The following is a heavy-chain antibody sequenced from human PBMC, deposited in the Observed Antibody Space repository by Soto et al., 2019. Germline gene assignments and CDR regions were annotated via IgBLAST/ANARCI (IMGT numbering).Heavy chain of an antibody. CDR1: GFTFSDYA. D-gene: IGHD3-22*01. Sequence: GGSLRLSCAASGFTFSDYAMSWVRQAPGKGLEWVSAITGSGGRPYYADSVKGRFTISRDRTKSTLYLQMSGLRAEDTAVYFCAKATYYYDCSSYYGLYFEHWGHGTL. J-gene: IGHJ4*01. V-gene: IGHV3-23*01. CDR3: AKATYYYDCSSYYGLYFEH. CDR2: ITGSGGRP.